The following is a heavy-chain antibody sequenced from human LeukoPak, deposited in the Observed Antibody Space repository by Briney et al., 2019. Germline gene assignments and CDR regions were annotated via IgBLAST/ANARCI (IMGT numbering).Heavy chain of an antibody. V-gene: IGHV1-69*01. CDR3: ASRYCSSTSCYLPLYYYYGMDV. D-gene: IGHD2-2*01. J-gene: IGHJ6*02. CDR2: IIPIFGTA. Sequence: SVKVSCKASGGTFSSYAISWVRQAPGQGLEWMGGIIPIFGTASYAQKFQGRVTITADESTSTAYMELSSLRSEDTAVYYCASRYCSSTSCYLPLYYYYGMDVWGQGTRVTVSS. CDR1: GGTFSSYA.